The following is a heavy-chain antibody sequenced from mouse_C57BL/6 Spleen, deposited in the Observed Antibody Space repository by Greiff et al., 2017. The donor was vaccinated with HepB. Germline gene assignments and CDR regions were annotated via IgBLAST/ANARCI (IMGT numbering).Heavy chain of an antibody. CDR3: ARRMVKGGFAY. CDR1: GYTFTSYW. V-gene: IGHV1-61*01. CDR2: IYPSDSET. D-gene: IGHD2-3*01. J-gene: IGHJ3*01. Sequence: QVQLQQPGAELVRPGSSVKLSCKASGYTFTSYWMDWVKQRPGHGLEWIGNIYPSDSETHYNQKFKDKATLTVDKSSSTAYMQLSSLTSEDSAVYYCARRMVKGGFAYWGQGTLVTVSA.